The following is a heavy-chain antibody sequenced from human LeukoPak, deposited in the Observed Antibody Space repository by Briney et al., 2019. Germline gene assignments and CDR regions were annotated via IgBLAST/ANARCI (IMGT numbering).Heavy chain of an antibody. V-gene: IGHV3-7*01. D-gene: IGHD4-23*01. CDR3: ARWATVVSRGYFDD. Sequence: GGSLRLSCAASGFPFSNHWMSWVRQAPGKGLEWVANIKPDGSEEHYVDSVKGRFTISRDNAKNSLYLQMNSLSVEDTAVYYCARWATVVSRGYFDDWGQGTLVTVSS. J-gene: IGHJ4*02. CDR1: GFPFSNHW. CDR2: IKPDGSEE.